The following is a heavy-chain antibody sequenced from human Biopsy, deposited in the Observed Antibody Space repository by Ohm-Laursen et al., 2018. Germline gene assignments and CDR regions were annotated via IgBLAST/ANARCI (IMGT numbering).Heavy chain of an antibody. V-gene: IGHV4-4*07. J-gene: IGHJ2*01. D-gene: IGHD6-19*01. CDR2: IYSSGGS. Sequence: GTLSLTCSVSGGSNNDYFWSWIRQPAGETLEWIGRIYSSGGSSYNPSLKSRISMSMDTSNNQFSLTLTSVTAADTAVYYCARTPGKAVAGRFLDLWGRGTLVTVSS. CDR3: ARTPGKAVAGRFLDL. CDR1: GGSNNDYF.